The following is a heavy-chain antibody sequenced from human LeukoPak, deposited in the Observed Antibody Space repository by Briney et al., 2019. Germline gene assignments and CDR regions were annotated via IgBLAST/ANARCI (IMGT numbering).Heavy chain of an antibody. CDR3: AKAASSSWPSYYYGMDV. CDR2: ISGSGGST. Sequence: GGSLRLSCAASGFTFSSYAMSWVRQAPGKGLEWVSAISGSGGSTYYADSVKGRFTISRDNSKNTVYLQMSSLRVDDTAVYYCAKAASSSWPSYYYGMDVWGQGTTVTVSS. CDR1: GFTFSSYA. J-gene: IGHJ6*02. V-gene: IGHV3-23*01. D-gene: IGHD6-13*01.